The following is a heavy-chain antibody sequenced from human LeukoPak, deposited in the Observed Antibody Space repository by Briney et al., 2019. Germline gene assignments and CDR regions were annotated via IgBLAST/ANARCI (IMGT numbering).Heavy chain of an antibody. CDR1: GGSISSYY. CDR3: ARSPPPYYDSSGYHFDY. V-gene: IGHV4-4*07. Sequence: NPSETLSLSCTVSGGSISSYYWSWIRQPAGKGLEWIGRIYTSGSTNYNPSLKSRVTISVDTSKNQFSLKLSSVTAADTAVYYCARSPPPYYDSSGYHFDYWGQGTLVTVSS. CDR2: IYTSGST. D-gene: IGHD3-22*01. J-gene: IGHJ4*02.